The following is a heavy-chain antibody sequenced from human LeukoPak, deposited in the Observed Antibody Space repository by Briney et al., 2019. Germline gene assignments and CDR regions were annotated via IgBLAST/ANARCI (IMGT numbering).Heavy chain of an antibody. V-gene: IGHV3-33*01. CDR2: IWYDGSNK. D-gene: IGHD3-10*01. CDR1: GFTFSSYG. CDR3: ARIERGGSGSYYPPYYYYGMDV. Sequence: PGRSLRLSCAASGFTFSSYGMHWVRQAPGKGLEWVAVIWYDGSNKYYADSVKGRFTISRDNSKNTLYLQMNSLRAEDTAVYYCARIERGGSGSYYPPYYYYGMDVWGQGTTVTVSS. J-gene: IGHJ6*02.